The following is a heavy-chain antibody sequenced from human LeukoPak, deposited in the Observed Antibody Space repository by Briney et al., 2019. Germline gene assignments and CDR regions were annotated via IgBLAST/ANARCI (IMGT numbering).Heavy chain of an antibody. J-gene: IGHJ4*02. CDR3: ARWAVITANYFDY. D-gene: IGHD2-15*01. CDR2: ICYSGST. V-gene: IGHV4-59*08. CDR1: GGSISSYY. Sequence: SETLSLTCTVSGGSISSYYWSWIRQPPGKGLEWIGYICYSGSTNYNPSLKSRVTISVDTSKNQFSLKLSSVTAADTAVYYCARWAVITANYFDYWGQGTLVTVSS.